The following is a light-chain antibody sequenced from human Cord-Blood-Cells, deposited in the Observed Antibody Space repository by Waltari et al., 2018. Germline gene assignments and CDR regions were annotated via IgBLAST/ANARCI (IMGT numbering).Light chain of an antibody. J-gene: IGLJ1*01. CDR2: EVS. CDR1: SSDVGAYNH. V-gene: IGLV2-14*01. Sequence: QSALTQPASVSGSPGQSITISCTGTSSDVGAYNHGSWYQQHPGKAPKLMIYEVSNRPSGVSNRFSGSKSGNTASLTISGLQAEDEADYYCSSYTSSSTLVFGTGTKVTVL. CDR3: SSYTSSSTLV.